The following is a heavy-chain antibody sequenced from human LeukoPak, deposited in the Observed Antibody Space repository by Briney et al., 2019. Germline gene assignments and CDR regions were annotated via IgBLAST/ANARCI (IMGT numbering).Heavy chain of an antibody. Sequence: SQTLSLTCTVSGGSISNYYWSWIRQPPGEGLEWIGYIYYSGSTNYNPSLKSRVTISVDTSKNQFSLKLSSVTAADTAVYYCARSIAGTRSKFDYWGQGTLVTVSS. D-gene: IGHD1/OR15-1a*01. CDR1: GGSISNYY. J-gene: IGHJ4*02. CDR3: ARSIAGTRSKFDY. V-gene: IGHV4-59*08. CDR2: IYYSGST.